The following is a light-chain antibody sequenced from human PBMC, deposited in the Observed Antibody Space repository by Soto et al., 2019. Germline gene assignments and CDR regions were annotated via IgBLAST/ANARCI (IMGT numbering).Light chain of an antibody. J-gene: IGKJ4*01. CDR2: DAS. CDR1: QSVSSY. Sequence: EIVLTQSPTTLSLSPGERATLSCRASQSVSSYLAWYQQKPGQAPRLLIYDASNRATGIPARFSGSGSGTDLTATISSLEPDDFAVYSCQQRSNWPLTFGGRTKVEIK. CDR3: QQRSNWPLT. V-gene: IGKV3-11*01.